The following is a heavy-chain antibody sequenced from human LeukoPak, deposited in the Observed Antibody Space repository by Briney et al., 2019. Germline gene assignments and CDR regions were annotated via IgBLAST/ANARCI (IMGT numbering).Heavy chain of an antibody. D-gene: IGHD2-2*01. CDR2: ISSSSSTI. Sequence: GGSLRLFCAASGFTFSSYSMNWVRQAPGKGLEWVSYISSSSSTIYYADSVKGRFTISRDNAKNSLYLQMNSLRAEDTAVYYCARGRTIVVVPAAMENWFDPWGQGTLVTVSS. V-gene: IGHV3-48*01. CDR3: ARGRTIVVVPAAMENWFDP. J-gene: IGHJ5*02. CDR1: GFTFSSYS.